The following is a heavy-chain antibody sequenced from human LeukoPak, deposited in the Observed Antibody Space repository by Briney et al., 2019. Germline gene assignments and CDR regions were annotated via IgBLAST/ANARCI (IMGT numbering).Heavy chain of an antibody. CDR1: GYTFTSYD. CDR2: MNPNSGNT. Sequence: ASVKVSCKASGYTFTSYDINWVRQATGQGVEWMGWMNPNSGNTGYAQKFQGRVTMTRNTSISTAYMELSSLRSEDTAVYYCARGRGVRNIVATISDYWGQGTLVTVSS. V-gene: IGHV1-8*01. J-gene: IGHJ4*02. D-gene: IGHD5-12*01. CDR3: ARGRGVRNIVATISDY.